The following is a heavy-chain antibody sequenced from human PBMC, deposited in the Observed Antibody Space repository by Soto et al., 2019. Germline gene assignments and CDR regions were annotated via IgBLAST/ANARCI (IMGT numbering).Heavy chain of an antibody. Sequence: QVQLVQSGAEVKKPGSSVKVSCKASGGTFSSYAISWVRQAPGQGLEWMGGSIPIFGTANYAQKFQGRVTINADESTSTAYMEMGSLRSEYSAVYFCARDPSPVSYHDSSGGSGAGSDVWGEWTTVTVSS. V-gene: IGHV1-69*12. CDR3: ARDPSPVSYHDSSGGSGAGSDV. CDR1: GGTFSSYA. CDR2: SIPIFGTA. D-gene: IGHD3-22*01. J-gene: IGHJ6*04.